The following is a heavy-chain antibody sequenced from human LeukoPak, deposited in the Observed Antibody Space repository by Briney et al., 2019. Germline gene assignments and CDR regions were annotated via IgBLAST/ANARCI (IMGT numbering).Heavy chain of an antibody. V-gene: IGHV4-4*07. D-gene: IGHD4-17*01. CDR2: IYTSGST. J-gene: IGHJ4*02. Sequence: SETLSLTCTVSGGSISSHYWSWIRQPAGKGLEWIGRIYTSGSTNYNPSLQSRVTMSADTSKNQFSLKLRSVTAADTAVYYCAREISDYASAYWGQGTLVTVSS. CDR1: GGSISSHY. CDR3: AREISDYASAY.